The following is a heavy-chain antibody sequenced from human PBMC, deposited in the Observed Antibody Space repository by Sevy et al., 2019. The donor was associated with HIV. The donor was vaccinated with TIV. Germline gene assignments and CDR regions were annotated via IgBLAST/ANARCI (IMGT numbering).Heavy chain of an antibody. J-gene: IGHJ3*02. V-gene: IGHV3-21*01. CDR1: GFTFSSYS. Sequence: GGSLRLSCAASGFTFSSYSMNWVRQAPGKGLEWVSSISSSSSYIYYANSVKGRFTISRDNAKNSLYLQMNSLRAEDTAVYYCAGERNSLIAAASNDAFDIWGQGTMVTVSS. CDR3: AGERNSLIAAASNDAFDI. D-gene: IGHD6-13*01. CDR2: ISSSSSYI.